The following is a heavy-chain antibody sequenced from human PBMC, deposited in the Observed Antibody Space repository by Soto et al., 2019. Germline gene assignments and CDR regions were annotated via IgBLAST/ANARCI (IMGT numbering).Heavy chain of an antibody. CDR1: GFTFSSYA. J-gene: IGHJ4*02. CDR3: AKWEQLAPSFDY. V-gene: IGHV3-23*01. D-gene: IGHD6-6*01. CDR2: ISGSGGST. Sequence: GGSLRLSCAASGFTFSSYAMGWVRQAPGKGLEWVSAISGSGGSTYYADSVKGRFTISRDNSKNTLYLQTNSLRAEDTAVYYCAKWEQLAPSFDYWGQGTLVTVSS.